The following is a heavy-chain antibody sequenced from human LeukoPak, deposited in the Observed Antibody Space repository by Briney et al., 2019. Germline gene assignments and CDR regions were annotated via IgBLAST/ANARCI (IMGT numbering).Heavy chain of an antibody. D-gene: IGHD3-22*01. Sequence: SETLSLTCSVSGDSVSTSHWSWIRQPPGKGLEWVGYIHHSGNTNYNPSLESRVTISVDTSKNQFSLKLISVTAADTAVYYCARDRGVYDSSGSPQPFYFDCWGQGALVTVSP. CDR2: IHHSGNT. V-gene: IGHV4-59*02. CDR3: ARDRGVYDSSGSPQPFYFDC. CDR1: GDSVSTSH. J-gene: IGHJ4*02.